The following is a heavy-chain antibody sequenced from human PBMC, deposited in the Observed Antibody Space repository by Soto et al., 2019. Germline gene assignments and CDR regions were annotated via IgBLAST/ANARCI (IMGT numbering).Heavy chain of an antibody. CDR2: VSHDGSNK. CDR1: GFSFSSCA. CDR3: ARVSIAVAGIAYYFDY. Sequence: QVQLVESGGGVVQPGRSLRLSCAASGFSFSSCAMHWVRQAPGKGLEWVAVVSHDGSNKYYADSVKGRVTISRDNSINTVYLQMNSLRAEDMAVYYCARVSIAVAGIAYYFDYWGQGTLVTVSS. J-gene: IGHJ4*02. V-gene: IGHV3-30-3*01. D-gene: IGHD6-19*01.